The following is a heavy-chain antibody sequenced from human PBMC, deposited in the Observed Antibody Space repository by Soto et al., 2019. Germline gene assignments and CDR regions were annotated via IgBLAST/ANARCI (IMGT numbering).Heavy chain of an antibody. CDR3: ARDSSSSAGGSNWFDP. CDR2: IYYSGST. Sequence: PSETLSLTCTVSGGSISSYDWSWIRQPPGKGLEWIGYIYYSGSTNYNPSLKSRVTISVDTSKNQFSLKLSSVTAADTAVYYCARDSSSSAGGSNWFDPWGQGTLVTVSS. CDR1: GGSISSYD. D-gene: IGHD1-26*01. J-gene: IGHJ5*02. V-gene: IGHV4-59*01.